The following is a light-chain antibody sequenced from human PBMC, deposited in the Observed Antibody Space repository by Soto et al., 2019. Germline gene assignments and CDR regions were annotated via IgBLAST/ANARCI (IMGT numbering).Light chain of an antibody. CDR2: DAS. Sequence: EIVLKQSPGTLSLSPGERATLSCRASQSVASNYLAWYQQKPGQPPRLLIYDASSRATGIPDRFSGSGSGTDFTLTISRLEPEDFAVYYCQQYGRSPRTFGQGTKVEIK. V-gene: IGKV3-20*01. CDR3: QQYGRSPRT. J-gene: IGKJ1*01. CDR1: QSVASNY.